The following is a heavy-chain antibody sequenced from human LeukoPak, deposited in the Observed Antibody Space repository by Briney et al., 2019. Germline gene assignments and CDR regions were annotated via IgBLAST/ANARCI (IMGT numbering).Heavy chain of an antibody. D-gene: IGHD7-27*01. CDR2: FYYSGST. CDR1: GGSISRGGYS. J-gene: IGHJ4*02. V-gene: IGHV4-30-4*07. Sequence: PSQTLSLTCAVSGGSISRGGYSWSWIRQPPGKGLEWIGYFYYSGSTYYNPSLKSRVTISADTSQNQFSLKLSSVTAADTAVYYCASRKLGNDYWGQGTLVTVSS. CDR3: ASRKLGNDY.